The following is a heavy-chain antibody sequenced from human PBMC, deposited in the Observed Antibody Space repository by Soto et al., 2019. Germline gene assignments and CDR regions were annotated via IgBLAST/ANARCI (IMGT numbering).Heavy chain of an antibody. J-gene: IGHJ4*02. CDR3: VCGGNFFIY. CDR2: MDQDGSET. D-gene: IGHD3-16*01. V-gene: IGHV3-7*01. Sequence: EVQLVESGGGLVQPGGSLRLSCAASGFTFSTYWMNWVRQPPGKGLEWVASMDQDGSETYYVDSVRGRFTVSRDNAKNSLFLQMNGLRVEDTDVYYGVCGGNFFIYWGQGTLVTVSP. CDR1: GFTFSTYW.